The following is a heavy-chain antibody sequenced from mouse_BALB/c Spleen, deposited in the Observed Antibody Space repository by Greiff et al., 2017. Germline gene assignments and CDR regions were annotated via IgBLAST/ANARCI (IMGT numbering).Heavy chain of an antibody. D-gene: IGHD4-1*01. Sequence: VQLQQSGPSLVQPSQSLSITCTVSGFSLNRYGVHWVRQSPGKGLEWLGVIWRGGITDYNAAFMSRLSITKDNSKSQVFFKMNSLQADDTAIYYCAKTGTGYFDDWGQGTTLTVSS. J-gene: IGHJ2*01. CDR3: AKTGTGYFDD. V-gene: IGHV2-5-1*01. CDR1: GFSLNRYG. CDR2: IWRGGIT.